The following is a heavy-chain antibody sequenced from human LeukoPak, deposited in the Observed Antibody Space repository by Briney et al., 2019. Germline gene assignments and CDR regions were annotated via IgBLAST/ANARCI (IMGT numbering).Heavy chain of an antibody. V-gene: IGHV4-39*01. D-gene: IGHD3-16*01. CDR2: YYYSGST. CDR3: ASTLRGGNYDYVWGSPYDAFDI. J-gene: IGHJ3*02. Sequence: PSETLSLTCTVSGGPISSSSYHWGRIRQPPAKGLEWIGRYYYSGSTYYNPSLKSRDTISVDKSKNQFSMKLSSVTGADTAVYYCASTLRGGNYDYVWGSPYDAFDIWGQGTMVTVSS. CDR1: GGPISSSSYH.